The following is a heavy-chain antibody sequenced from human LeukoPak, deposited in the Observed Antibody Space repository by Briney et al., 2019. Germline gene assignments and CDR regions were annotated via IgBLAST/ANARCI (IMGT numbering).Heavy chain of an antibody. CDR1: GGSISSYY. CDR3: ARLGYCSSTSCYPDY. J-gene: IGHJ4*02. CDR2: IYHSGST. D-gene: IGHD2-2*01. Sequence: SETLSLACTVSGGSISSYYWSWIRQPPGKGLEWIGYIYHSGSTTYNPSLNSRVTISVDTSKNQFSLKLTSVTAADTAVYYCARLGYCSSTSCYPDYWGQGTLVTVSS. V-gene: IGHV4-59*01.